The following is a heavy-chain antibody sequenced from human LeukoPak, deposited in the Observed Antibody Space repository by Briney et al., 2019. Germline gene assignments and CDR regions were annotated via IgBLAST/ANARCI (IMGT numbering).Heavy chain of an antibody. CDR1: GGTFSSYA. D-gene: IGHD3-3*01. CDR3: ARVVGDFWSGSYYYYYYMDV. Sequence: SVKVSCKASGGTFSSYAISWVRQAPGQGLEWMGRIIAIFGTANYAQKFQGRVTITTDGSTSTAYMELSSLRSEDTAVYYCARVVGDFWSGSYYYYYYMDVWGKGTTVTVSS. CDR2: IIAIFGTA. J-gene: IGHJ6*03. V-gene: IGHV1-69*05.